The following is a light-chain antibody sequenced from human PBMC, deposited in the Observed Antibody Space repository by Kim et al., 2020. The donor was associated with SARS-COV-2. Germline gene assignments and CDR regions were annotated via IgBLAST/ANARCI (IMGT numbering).Light chain of an antibody. V-gene: IGLV3-1*01. Sequence: VSPRQTASIPCPGDKLGDKYACWYQQKPRQSPVLVIYQDSKRPSGIPERFSGSNSGNTATLTISGTQAMDEADYYCQAWDSSTVVFGGGTQLTVL. CDR1: KLGDKY. CDR2: QDS. CDR3: QAWDSSTVV. J-gene: IGLJ2*01.